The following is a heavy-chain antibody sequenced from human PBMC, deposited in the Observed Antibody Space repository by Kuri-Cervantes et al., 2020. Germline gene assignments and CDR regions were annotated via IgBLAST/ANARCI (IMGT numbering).Heavy chain of an antibody. CDR3: ARDSWSCSGQNCYSFDY. J-gene: IGHJ4*02. V-gene: IGHV3-30*03. CDR1: GFTFSSYS. Sequence: GESLKISCAASGFTFSSYSMNWVRQAPGKGLEWVAVISYDGTDNDYADSVKGRFTMSRDSSRRTVYLHMNSLRAEDTAMYYCARDSWSCSGQNCYSFDYWGQGTLVTVSS. CDR2: ISYDGTDN. D-gene: IGHD2-15*01.